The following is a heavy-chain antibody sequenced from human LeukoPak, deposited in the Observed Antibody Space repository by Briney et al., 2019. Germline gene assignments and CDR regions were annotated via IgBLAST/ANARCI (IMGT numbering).Heavy chain of an antibody. Sequence: GASVKVSCKASGYTFTSYYMHWVRQAPGQGLEWMGIINPSGGSTSYAQKFQGRVTMTRDTSISTAYMELSRLRSDDTAVYYCATDPRYYDSSGFRSGGMDVWGQGTTVTVSS. CDR2: INPSGGST. V-gene: IGHV1-46*01. D-gene: IGHD3-22*01. J-gene: IGHJ6*02. CDR1: GYTFTSYY. CDR3: ATDPRYYDSSGFRSGGMDV.